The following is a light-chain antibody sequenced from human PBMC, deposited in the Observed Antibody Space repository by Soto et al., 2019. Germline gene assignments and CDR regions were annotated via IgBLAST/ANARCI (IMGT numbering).Light chain of an antibody. CDR2: VVS. Sequence: QSALTQPASVSGSPGQSITISCTGTSSDVGGYKYVSWYQQQPDKAPKLIIYVVSNRPSGVSNRFSGSKSGNTASLTISGLQAEDEAAYYCGSYTSSDTPYVFGTGTKLTVL. V-gene: IGLV2-14*01. CDR1: SSDVGGYKY. J-gene: IGLJ1*01. CDR3: GSYTSSDTPYV.